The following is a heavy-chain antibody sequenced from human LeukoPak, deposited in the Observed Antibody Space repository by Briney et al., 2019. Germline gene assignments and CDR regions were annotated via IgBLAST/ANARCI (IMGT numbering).Heavy chain of an antibody. CDR1: GGSISSSRSY. CDR3: AKSGGYGLIDY. D-gene: IGHD1-26*01. CDR2: IYSSGST. J-gene: IGHJ4*02. Sequence: SETLSLTCTVSGGSISSSRSYWGWIHQPPGKGLEWIGNIYSSGSTYYNASLQSRVTISIDTSKNQFSLRLNSVTAADTAMYYCAKSGGYGLIDYWGQGTRVTVSS. V-gene: IGHV4-39*01.